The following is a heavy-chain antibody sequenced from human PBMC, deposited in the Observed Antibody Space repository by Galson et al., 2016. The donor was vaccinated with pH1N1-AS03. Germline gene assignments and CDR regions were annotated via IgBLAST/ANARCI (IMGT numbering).Heavy chain of an antibody. V-gene: IGHV3-74*03. CDR2: INSDGTIT. Sequence: SLRLSCAASGFIFSASWMDWVRQSPGKGLVCVSRINSDGTITTYADSVKGRFTISRDNSKNTLYLQMNNLRPDDTAVYYCARAIDGAKAYWGPGTVVTVSS. J-gene: IGHJ4*02. D-gene: IGHD4/OR15-4a*01. CDR1: GFIFSASW. CDR3: ARAIDGAKAY.